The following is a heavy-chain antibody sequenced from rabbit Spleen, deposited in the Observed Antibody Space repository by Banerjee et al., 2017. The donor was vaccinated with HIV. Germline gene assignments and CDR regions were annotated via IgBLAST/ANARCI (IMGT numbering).Heavy chain of an antibody. J-gene: IGHJ4*01. D-gene: IGHD1-1*01. Sequence: QSLEESGGGLVKPGGTLTLTCIASGVSFSGSSYMCWVRQAPGKGLEWIGCISTTSGITYYANWAKGRFTISKTSSTTVTLQMTSLTAADTAPYFCARSLASNNSYLYLWGPGTLGTVS. V-gene: IGHV1S40*01. CDR2: ISTTSGIT. CDR1: GVSFSGSSY. CDR3: ARSLASNNSYLYL.